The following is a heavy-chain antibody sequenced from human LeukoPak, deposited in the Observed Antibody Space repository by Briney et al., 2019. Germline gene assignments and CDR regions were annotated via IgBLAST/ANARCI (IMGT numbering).Heavy chain of an antibody. CDR3: ARDRGVYSRTLED. V-gene: IGHV3-48*03. Sequence: GGSLRLSCAASGFTFSSYEMNWVRQAPGKGLEWVSYISSSGSTIYYADSVKGRFTISRDNAKNSLYLQMNSLRAEDTAVYYCARDRGVYSRTLEDWGQGTLVTVSS. CDR1: GFTFSSYE. CDR2: ISSSGSTI. J-gene: IGHJ4*02. D-gene: IGHD6-13*01.